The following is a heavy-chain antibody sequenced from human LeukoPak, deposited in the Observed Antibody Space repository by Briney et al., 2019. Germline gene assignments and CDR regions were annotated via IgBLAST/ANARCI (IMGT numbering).Heavy chain of an antibody. CDR3: ARVLGGATHYLDY. CDR2: IYYSGST. V-gene: IGHV4-59*01. D-gene: IGHD1-26*01. Sequence: SETLSLTCTVSGGSISSYYWSWLRQPPGKGLEWIGYIYYSGSTNYNPSLKSRVTISVDTSKNQFSLKLSSVTAADTAVYYCARVLGGATHYLDYWGQGTLVTVSS. J-gene: IGHJ4*02. CDR1: GGSISSYY.